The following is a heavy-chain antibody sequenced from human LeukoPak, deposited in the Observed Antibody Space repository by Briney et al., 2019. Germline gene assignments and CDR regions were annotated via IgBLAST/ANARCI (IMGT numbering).Heavy chain of an antibody. CDR3: ARAIRANYYDSSGYYLDFDY. V-gene: IGHV1-46*01. D-gene: IGHD3-22*01. J-gene: IGHJ4*02. CDR1: GYTFTSYY. Sequence: ASVKVSCKASGYTFTSYYMHWVRQAPGQGLEWMGIINPSGGSTSYAQKFQGRVTMTRDMSTSTVYMELSSLRSEDTAVYYCARAIRANYYDSSGYYLDFDYWGQGTLVTVSS. CDR2: INPSGGST.